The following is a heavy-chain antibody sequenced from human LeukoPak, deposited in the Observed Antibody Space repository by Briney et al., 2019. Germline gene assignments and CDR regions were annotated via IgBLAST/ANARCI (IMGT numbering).Heavy chain of an antibody. V-gene: IGHV1-2*02. D-gene: IGHD3-22*01. CDR1: GYTFTGYY. CDR3: ARPKSGYYRNFDY. J-gene: IGHJ4*02. CDR2: INPNSGGT. Sequence: ASVTVSCTASGYTFTGYYMHWVRQAPGQGLEWMGWINPNSGGTNYAQKFQGRVTMTRDTSISTAYMELSRLRSDDTAVYYCARPKSGYYRNFDYWGQGTLVTVSS.